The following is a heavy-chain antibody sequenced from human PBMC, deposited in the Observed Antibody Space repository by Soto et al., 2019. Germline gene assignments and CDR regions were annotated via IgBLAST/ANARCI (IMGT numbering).Heavy chain of an antibody. CDR2: IYSSGST. Sequence: SETLSLTCNVSGGSIRNYYWSWIRQSPGRGLEWIGYIYSSGSTNYNPSLESRVSISVDTSKNQFSLSLSSVTAADTALYFCARVTSAYFFNYCGQGTLVTVSA. J-gene: IGHJ4*02. D-gene: IGHD2-21*01. CDR3: ARVTSAYFFNY. V-gene: IGHV4-59*01. CDR1: GGSIRNYY.